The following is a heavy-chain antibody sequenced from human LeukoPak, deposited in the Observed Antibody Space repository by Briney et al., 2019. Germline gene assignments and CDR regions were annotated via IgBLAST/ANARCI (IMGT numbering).Heavy chain of an antibody. V-gene: IGHV3-20*04. CDR1: GFTFDDYG. J-gene: IGHJ4*02. CDR3: ARNWGSSWFFDY. CDR2: INWNGGST. D-gene: IGHD6-13*01. Sequence: PGGSLRLSCAASGFTFDDYGMSWVRQAPGKGLEWVSGINWNGGSTGYADSVKGRFTISRDNSRNTLYLQMNSLRADDTAVYYCARNWGSSWFFDYWGQGTLVTVSS.